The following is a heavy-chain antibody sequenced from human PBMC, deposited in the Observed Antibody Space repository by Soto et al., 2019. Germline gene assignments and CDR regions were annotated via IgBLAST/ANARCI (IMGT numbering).Heavy chain of an antibody. CDR1: GFTFSTYA. J-gene: IGHJ5*02. CDR2: ISGSGGST. CDR3: AKDLRRIVVVPAAPA. V-gene: IGHV3-23*01. D-gene: IGHD2-2*01. Sequence: PGGSLRLSCSASGFTFSTYAMTWVRQAPGQGLEWVSAISGSGGSTYYADSVKGRFTISRDNSKNTLYLQMNSLRAEDTAVYYCAKDLRRIVVVPAAPAWGQGTLVTVS.